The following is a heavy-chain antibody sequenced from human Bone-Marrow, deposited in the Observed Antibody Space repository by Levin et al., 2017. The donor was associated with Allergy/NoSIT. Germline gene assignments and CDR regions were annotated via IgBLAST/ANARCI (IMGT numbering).Heavy chain of an antibody. D-gene: IGHD4-17*01. CDR2: ISWNSGSI. J-gene: IGHJ6*02. CDR1: GFTFDDYA. Sequence: GGSLRLSCAASGFTFDDYAMHWVRQAPGKGLEWVSGISWNSGSIGYADSVKGRFTISRDNAKNSLYLQMNSLRAEDTALYYCAKEGRGDPYGDYEMYYYYGMDVWGQGTTVTVSS. CDR3: AKEGRGDPYGDYEMYYYYGMDV. V-gene: IGHV3-9*01.